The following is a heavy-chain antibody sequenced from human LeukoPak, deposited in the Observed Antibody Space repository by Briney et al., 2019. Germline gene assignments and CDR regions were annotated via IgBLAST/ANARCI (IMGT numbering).Heavy chain of an antibody. J-gene: IGHJ4*02. CDR3: ARGFLSGY. D-gene: IGHD2/OR15-2a*01. V-gene: IGHV3-30-3*01. Sequence: XKGLEWVAVISYDGSNKYYADSVKGRFTISRDNSKNTLYLQMNSLRAEDTAVYYCARGFLSGYWGQGTLVTVSS. CDR2: ISYDGSNK.